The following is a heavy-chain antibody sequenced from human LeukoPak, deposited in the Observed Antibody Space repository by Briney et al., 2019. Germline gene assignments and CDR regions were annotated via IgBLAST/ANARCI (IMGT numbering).Heavy chain of an antibody. CDR1: GGSISSCY. D-gene: IGHD2-21*02. CDR2: MYYSGIT. CDR3: AREGLLCGGDCYRDVFDI. J-gene: IGHJ3*02. V-gene: IGHV4-59*01. Sequence: SETLSLTCTVSGGSISSCYWSWIRQPPGKGLKWIGYMYYSGITNYNPSLKSRVTISVDTSKNQFSLQLSSVTAADTAVYYCAREGLLCGGDCYRDVFDIWGQGTMVTVSS.